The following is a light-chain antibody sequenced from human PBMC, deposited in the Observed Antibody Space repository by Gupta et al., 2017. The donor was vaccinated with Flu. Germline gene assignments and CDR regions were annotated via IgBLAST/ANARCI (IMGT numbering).Light chain of an antibody. Sequence: QSALTQPRSVSGSPGQSVIISCTGTSSDAGGYHYVSWYQQHPGKSPKLIIYDVTKRPSGVPDRFSGSKSGNTASLAISGLQAEDEADYYCCSYAGSPYVVLGGGTKLTVL. V-gene: IGLV2-11*01. CDR3: CSYAGSPYVV. J-gene: IGLJ2*01. CDR1: SSDAGGYHY. CDR2: DVT.